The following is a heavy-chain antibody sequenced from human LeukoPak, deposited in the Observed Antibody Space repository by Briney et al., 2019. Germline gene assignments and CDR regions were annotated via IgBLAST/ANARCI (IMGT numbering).Heavy chain of an antibody. CDR1: GFTFSSYA. V-gene: IGHV3-23*01. Sequence: GGSLRLSCAASGFTFSSYAMSWVRQAPGKGLEWVSAISGSGGSTYYADSVKGRFTISRDNSKNTLYLQMNSLGAEDTAVYYCARSFWSGSPFDYWGQGTLVTVSS. CDR2: ISGSGGST. J-gene: IGHJ4*02. CDR3: ARSFWSGSPFDY. D-gene: IGHD3-3*01.